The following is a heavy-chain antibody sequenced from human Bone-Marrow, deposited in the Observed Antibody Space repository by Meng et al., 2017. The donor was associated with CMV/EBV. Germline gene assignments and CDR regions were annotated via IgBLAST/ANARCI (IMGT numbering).Heavy chain of an antibody. V-gene: IGHV4-59*01. J-gene: IGHJ6*02. CDR1: GGSISSYY. Sequence: SETLSLTCTVSGGSISSYYWSWIRQPPGKGLEWIGYIYYSGSTNYNPSLKSRVTISVDTSKNQFSLKLSSVTAADTAVYYCARCIGAVRSGMDVWGQGTTFTVSS. CDR3: ARCIGAVRSGMDV. CDR2: IYYSGST. D-gene: IGHD5-12*01.